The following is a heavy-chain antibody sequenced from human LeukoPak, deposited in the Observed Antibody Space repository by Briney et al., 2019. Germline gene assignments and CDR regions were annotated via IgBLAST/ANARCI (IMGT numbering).Heavy chain of an antibody. CDR3: GRSGYSGFGIDY. J-gene: IGHJ4*02. V-gene: IGHV5-51*01. Sequence: PGESLKISCKGSGDRFNNYWIAWVRQVPGKGLEWMGIIYPGDSDTRYSPSFQGQVTMSADKSISTAYLQWSSLKASDTAMYYCGRSGYSGFGIDYWGQGTLVTVSS. CDR1: GDRFNNYW. CDR2: IYPGDSDT. D-gene: IGHD5-12*01.